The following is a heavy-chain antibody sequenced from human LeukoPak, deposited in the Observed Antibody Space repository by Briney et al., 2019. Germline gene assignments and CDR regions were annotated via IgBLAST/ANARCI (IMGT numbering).Heavy chain of an antibody. J-gene: IGHJ4*02. D-gene: IGHD4-23*01. CDR3: ARRSGVARGNYGGNGRVDY. CDR1: GGSFSGYY. V-gene: IGHV4-34*01. Sequence: SETLSLTCAVYGGSFSGYYWSWIRQPPGKGLEWIGEINHSGSTNYNPSLKSRVTISVDTSKNQFSLKLSSVTAADTAAYYCARRSGVARGNYGGNGRVDYWGQGTLVTVSS. CDR2: INHSGST.